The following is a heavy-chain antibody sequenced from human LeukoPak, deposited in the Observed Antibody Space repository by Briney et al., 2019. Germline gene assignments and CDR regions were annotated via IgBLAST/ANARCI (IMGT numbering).Heavy chain of an antibody. D-gene: IGHD4-23*01. V-gene: IGHV1-3*03. J-gene: IGHJ4*02. CDR3: AIDYGGSQSFDY. CDR2: INAGNGNT. CDR1: GYTFTSYA. Sequence: ASVKVSCKASGYTFTSYAMHWVRQAPGQRLEWMGWINAGNGNTKYSQEFQDRVTITRDKSMNTAYMELSSLISEDTAMYYCAIDYGGSQSFDYWGQGTLVTVSS.